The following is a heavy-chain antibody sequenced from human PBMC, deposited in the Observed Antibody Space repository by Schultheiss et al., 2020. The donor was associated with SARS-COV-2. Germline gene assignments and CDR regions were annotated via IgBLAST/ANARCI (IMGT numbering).Heavy chain of an antibody. Sequence: ASVKVSCKASGYTFTSYAMHWVRQAPGQRLEWMGWSNAGNGNTKYSQEFQGRVTITRDTSASTAYMELSSLRAEDTAVYYCASTGYYDSSVGGMDVWGQGTTVTVSS. CDR2: SNAGNGNT. J-gene: IGHJ6*02. V-gene: IGHV1-3*02. D-gene: IGHD3-22*01. CDR1: GYTFTSYA. CDR3: ASTGYYDSSVGGMDV.